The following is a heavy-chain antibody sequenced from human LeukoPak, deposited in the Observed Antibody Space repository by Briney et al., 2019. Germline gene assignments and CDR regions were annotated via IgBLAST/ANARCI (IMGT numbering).Heavy chain of an antibody. D-gene: IGHD1-26*01. J-gene: IGHJ6*02. V-gene: IGHV3-66*01. CDR1: GFTVSYNH. CDR3: ARELLCGSYPRYGIDV. CDR2: IYSDGNR. Sequence: PGGSLRLSCAASGFTVSYNHMNWVRQAPGKGLEWVSIIYSDGNRNYADSVKGRFTISRDNARNTWVFQMKSLREEDTAVYYCARELLCGSYPRYGIDVWGQGTTVTVSS.